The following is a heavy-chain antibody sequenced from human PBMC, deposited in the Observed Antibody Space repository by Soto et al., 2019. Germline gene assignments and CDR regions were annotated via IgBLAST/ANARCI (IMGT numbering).Heavy chain of an antibody. CDR1: GGSMCSWGDY. V-gene: IGHV4-31*03. CDR3: ARDSSSWQSYGMGV. CDR2: IYYSGST. D-gene: IGHD6-13*01. J-gene: IGHJ6*01. Sequence: SLCLSGPVSGGSMCSWGDYWSWIRQHPGKGLEWIGYIYYSGSTYYNPSLKSRVTISVDTSKNQFSLKLSSVTAADTDVYYCARDSSSWQSYGMGVSGQAT.